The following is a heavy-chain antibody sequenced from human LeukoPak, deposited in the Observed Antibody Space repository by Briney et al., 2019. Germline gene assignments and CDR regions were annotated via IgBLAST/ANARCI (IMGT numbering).Heavy chain of an antibody. J-gene: IGHJ4*02. CDR2: IYNSGST. CDR1: DGSISIYY. D-gene: IGHD5-24*01. CDR3: VRDRELTY. Sequence: PSETLSLTCTVLDGSISIYYWSWIRQPPGKGLEWFGYIYNSGSTNYNPSLKSRVTISADTSKNQFSLKLTSVTAADTAMYYCVRDRELTYWGQGTLVTVSS. V-gene: IGHV4-59*01.